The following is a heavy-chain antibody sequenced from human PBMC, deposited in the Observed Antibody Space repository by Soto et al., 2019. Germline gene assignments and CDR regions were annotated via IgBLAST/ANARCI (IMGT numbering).Heavy chain of an antibody. Sequence: ASVKVSCKASGYTFTSYGIAWVRQAPGQGLEWMGWISPHSGRTNYAENVKGRVAMTTDTSTNTTYMELRSLTSDDTAMYYCAIFHTDSYAMDVWGQGTMVTVSS. V-gene: IGHV1-18*01. J-gene: IGHJ6*02. CDR3: AIFHTDSYAMDV. CDR2: ISPHSGRT. CDR1: GYTFTSYG. D-gene: IGHD3-9*01.